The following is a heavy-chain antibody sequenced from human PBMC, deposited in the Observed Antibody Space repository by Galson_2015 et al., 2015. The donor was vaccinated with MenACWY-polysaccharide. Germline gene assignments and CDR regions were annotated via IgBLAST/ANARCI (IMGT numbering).Heavy chain of an antibody. Sequence: ALRLSCAASGFTVSSNYMSWVRQTPGKGLEWVSLISSGGSTHYADSVKGRFNISRDNSKNTLHLQMKSLRAEDTSVYYCAKGVGDIWSGLDYWGQGTLVTVSS. CDR1: GFTVSSNY. D-gene: IGHD3-3*01. CDR3: AKGVGDIWSGLDY. V-gene: IGHV3-53*01. J-gene: IGHJ4*02. CDR2: ISSGGST.